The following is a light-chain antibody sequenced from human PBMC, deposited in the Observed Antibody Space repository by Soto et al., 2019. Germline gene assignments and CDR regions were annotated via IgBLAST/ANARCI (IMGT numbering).Light chain of an antibody. V-gene: IGKV2-28*01. CDR2: LGS. J-gene: IGKJ1*01. Sequence: DIVMTQSPLSLPVTPGEPASISCRSSQSLLHSNGYNYLDWYLQKPGQSPQLLIYLGSNRAAGVPDRFSGRGSGTDFTLKISRVEAEGVGFYYCMQALQTPWTFGQGTKVEIK. CDR3: MQALQTPWT. CDR1: QSLLHSNGYNY.